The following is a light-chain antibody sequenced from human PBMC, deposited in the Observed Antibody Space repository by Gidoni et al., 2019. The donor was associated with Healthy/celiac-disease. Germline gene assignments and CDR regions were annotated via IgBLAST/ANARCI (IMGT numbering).Light chain of an antibody. Sequence: QSVLTQPPSASGTPGLGGTISCSGSSSNIGSNYVYWYQQLPGTAPKRLIYRNNQRPAGVPDRFSGSKSGTSASLAISGLRSEDEADYYCAAWDDSLSGRVFGGGTKLTVL. J-gene: IGLJ3*02. CDR2: RNN. CDR3: AAWDDSLSGRV. V-gene: IGLV1-47*01. CDR1: SSNIGSNY.